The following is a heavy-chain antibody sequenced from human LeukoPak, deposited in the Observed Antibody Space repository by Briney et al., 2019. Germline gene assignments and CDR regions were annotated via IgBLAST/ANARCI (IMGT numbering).Heavy chain of an antibody. Sequence: SETLSLTCAVYGGSFSGYYWSWIRQPPGKGLEWIGEINHSGSTNYNPSLKSRVTISVDTSKNQFSLKLSSVTAADTAVYYCARDVRQWLDPHYYYYGMDVWGQGTTVTVSS. CDR2: INHSGST. D-gene: IGHD6-19*01. CDR1: GGSFSGYY. J-gene: IGHJ6*02. CDR3: ARDVRQWLDPHYYYYGMDV. V-gene: IGHV4-34*01.